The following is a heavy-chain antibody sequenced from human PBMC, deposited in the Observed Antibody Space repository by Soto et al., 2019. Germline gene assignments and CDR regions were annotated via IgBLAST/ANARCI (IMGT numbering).Heavy chain of an antibody. V-gene: IGHV4-34*01. J-gene: IGHJ6*03. D-gene: IGHD3-10*01. CDR1: GGSFSGYY. CDR2: INHSGST. Sequence: SETLSLTCAVYGGSFSGYYWSWIRQPPGKGLEWIGEINHSGSTNYNPSLKSRVTISVDTSKNQFSLKLSSVTAADTAVYYCARGRHYYGSGTLGNYYYMDVWGKGTTVTVSS. CDR3: ARGRHYYGSGTLGNYYYMDV.